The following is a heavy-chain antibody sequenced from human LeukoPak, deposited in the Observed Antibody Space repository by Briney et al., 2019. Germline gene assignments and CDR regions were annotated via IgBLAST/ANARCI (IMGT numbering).Heavy chain of an antibody. CDR2: ISGSGLTT. D-gene: IGHD3-9*01. CDR3: AREPYYDILTGYYPFDY. J-gene: IGHJ4*02. V-gene: IGHV3-23*01. Sequence: GGSLRLSCAASGFTFNTYAMNWVRQAPGKGLEWVSGISGSGLTTHYADSVKGRFTISRDNSKNTLSLQMDSLRAEDTAVYYCAREPYYDILTGYYPFDYWGQGTLVTVSS. CDR1: GFTFNTYA.